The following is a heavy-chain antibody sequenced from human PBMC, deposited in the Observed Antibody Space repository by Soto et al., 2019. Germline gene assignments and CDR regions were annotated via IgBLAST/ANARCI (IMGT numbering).Heavy chain of an antibody. CDR3: ARVKYYYDSSGYYFDGGHDY. D-gene: IGHD3-22*01. J-gene: IGHJ4*02. CDR1: GFTFSSYW. Sequence: PGGSLRLSCAASGFTFSSYWMSWVRQAPGKGLEWVANIKQDGSEKYYVDSVKGRFTISRDNAKNSLYLQMNSLRAEDTAVYYCARVKYYYDSSGYYFDGGHDYWGQGTLVTVSS. CDR2: IKQDGSEK. V-gene: IGHV3-7*01.